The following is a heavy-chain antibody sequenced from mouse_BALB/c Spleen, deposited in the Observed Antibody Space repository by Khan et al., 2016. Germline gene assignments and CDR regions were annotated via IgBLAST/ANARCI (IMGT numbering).Heavy chain of an antibody. Sequence: QIQLVQSGPELKKPGETVKISCKASGYTFTDYSMHWVKQAPGKGIKWMGWINNETGEPNYAHAFKGRFAFSLETSASPAYLQINNLKTEDTATYFCATGDSYWGQGTLVTVFA. CDR2: INNETGEP. CDR3: ATGDSY. V-gene: IGHV9-2-1*01. J-gene: IGHJ3*01. CDR1: GYTFTDYS.